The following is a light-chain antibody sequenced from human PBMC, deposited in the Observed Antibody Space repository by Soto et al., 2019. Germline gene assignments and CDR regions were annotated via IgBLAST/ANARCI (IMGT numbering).Light chain of an antibody. CDR3: SSFTFSSTLV. J-gene: IGLJ3*02. CDR2: EVT. CDR1: SSDVGSYNR. V-gene: IGLV2-18*02. Sequence: QSALTQPPSVSGSPGQAVTISCTGTSSDVGSYNRVSWYQQPPGTAPKLMIYEVTNRPSGFAYRFSEAKSGNTASLTISGLQAEDEADYYCSSFTFSSTLVFGGVPKLTVL.